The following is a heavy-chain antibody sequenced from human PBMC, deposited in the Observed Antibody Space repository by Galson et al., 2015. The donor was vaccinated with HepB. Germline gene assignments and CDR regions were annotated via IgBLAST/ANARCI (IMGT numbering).Heavy chain of an antibody. J-gene: IGHJ4*02. V-gene: IGHV4-34*01. CDR2: INHSRST. CDR3: ARVLIQRGSCLDY. CDR1: GGSFSGYY. D-gene: IGHD1-26*01. Sequence: TLSLTCAVYGGSFSGYYRSWIRQPPGKGLEWIGEINHSRSTNYNPSLKSRVTISVDTSKNQFSLKLSSVTAADTAVYYCARVLIQRGSCLDYWGQGTLVTVSS.